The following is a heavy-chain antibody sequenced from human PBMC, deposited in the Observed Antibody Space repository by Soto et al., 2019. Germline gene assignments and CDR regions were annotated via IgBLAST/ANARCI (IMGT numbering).Heavy chain of an antibody. Sequence: SQTLSLTCAISGDGVSSNTAAWNWIRSSPSRGLEWLGRTYYRSNWRHDYAVSVKSRITVNSDTSRNHFSLQLNSVTPDDTAMYYCARGVAGSGFDLWGQGTLVTVSS. V-gene: IGHV6-1*01. J-gene: IGHJ4*02. CDR2: TYYRSNWRH. CDR1: GDGVSSNTAA. CDR3: ARGVAGSGFDL. D-gene: IGHD6-19*01.